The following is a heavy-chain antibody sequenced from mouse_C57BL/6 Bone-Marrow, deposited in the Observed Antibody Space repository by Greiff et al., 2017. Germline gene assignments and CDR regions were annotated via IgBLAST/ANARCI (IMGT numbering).Heavy chain of an antibody. Sequence: QVQLQQPGAELVRPGSSVKLSCKASGYTFTSYWMHWVKQRPIQGLEWIGNIDPSDSETHYTQKFKDEATLTVDKSSSTAYMQLSSLTSEDSAVYYCARSYYCGSSYRYFDVWGTGTTVTVSS. D-gene: IGHD1-1*01. CDR1: GYTFTSYW. CDR2: IDPSDSET. V-gene: IGHV1-52*01. CDR3: ARSYYCGSSYRYFDV. J-gene: IGHJ1*03.